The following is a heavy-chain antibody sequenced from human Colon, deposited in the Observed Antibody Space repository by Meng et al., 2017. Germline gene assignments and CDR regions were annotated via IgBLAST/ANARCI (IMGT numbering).Heavy chain of an antibody. CDR3: AKGASMITFGGVIAPIDY. Sequence: GESLKISCAASGFTFSSYAMSWVRQAPGKGLEWVSAISGSGGSTYYADSVKGRFTISRDNSKNTLYLQMNSLRAEDTAVYYCAKGASMITFGGVIAPIDYWGQGMLVTVSS. D-gene: IGHD3-16*02. V-gene: IGHV3-23*01. J-gene: IGHJ4*02. CDR2: ISGSGGST. CDR1: GFTFSSYA.